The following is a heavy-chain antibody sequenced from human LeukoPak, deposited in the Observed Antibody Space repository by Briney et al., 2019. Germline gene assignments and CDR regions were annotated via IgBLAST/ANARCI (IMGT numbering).Heavy chain of an antibody. Sequence: GGSLRLSCAASGFTFSSYWMHWVRQAPGKGLVWVSRINTDGSSTSYADSVKGRFTISRDNAKNSLYLQMNSLRAEDTALYYCAKDRTVTLYWYFDLWGRGTLVTVSS. J-gene: IGHJ2*01. CDR2: INTDGSST. D-gene: IGHD4-17*01. CDR1: GFTFSSYW. V-gene: IGHV3-74*01. CDR3: AKDRTVTLYWYFDL.